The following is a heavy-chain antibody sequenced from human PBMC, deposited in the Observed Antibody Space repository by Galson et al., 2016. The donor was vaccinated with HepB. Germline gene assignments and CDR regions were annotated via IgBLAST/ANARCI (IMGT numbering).Heavy chain of an antibody. D-gene: IGHD6-19*01. V-gene: IGHV4-39*01. CDR3: ARLSAPAGNY. CDR2: SYYSGST. CDR1: GGSVSSSSYY. J-gene: IGHJ4*02. Sequence: LSLTCTVSGGSVSSSSYYWGWIRQPPGKGLEWIGSSYYSGSTYYNPSLKSRVTVSVDMSKNQFYLKVSSVTAADTAVYYCARLSAPAGNYWGQGTLVTVSS.